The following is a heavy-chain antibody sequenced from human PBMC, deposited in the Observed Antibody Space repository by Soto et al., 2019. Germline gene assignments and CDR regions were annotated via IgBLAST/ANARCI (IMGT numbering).Heavy chain of an antibody. CDR3: TTDDPINKN. V-gene: IGHV3-15*01. CDR1: GFTFSNAW. CDR2: IKNKPDGGTT. J-gene: IGHJ4*02. Sequence: GGSLRLSCAASGFTFSNAWMPWVRQAPGKGLEWVGRIKNKPDGGTTDYAAPVKGRFTISRDDSKNTLFLQMNSLNTEDTAVYYCTTDDPINKNWGRGTLVTVSS.